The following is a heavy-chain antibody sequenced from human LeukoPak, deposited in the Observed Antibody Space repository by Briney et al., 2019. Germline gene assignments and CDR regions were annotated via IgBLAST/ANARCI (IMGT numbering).Heavy chain of an antibody. CDR2: IIPIFGTA. J-gene: IGHJ2*01. CDR3: ASSPHAAIESYWYFDL. CDR1: GGTFCSYA. V-gene: IGHV1-69*05. Sequence: GASVKVSCKASGGTFCSYAISWVRQAPGQGLEWMGGIIPIFGTANYAQKFQGRVTITTDESTSTAYMELSSLRSEDTAVYYCASSPHAAIESYWYFDLWGRGTLVTVSS. D-gene: IGHD2-2*02.